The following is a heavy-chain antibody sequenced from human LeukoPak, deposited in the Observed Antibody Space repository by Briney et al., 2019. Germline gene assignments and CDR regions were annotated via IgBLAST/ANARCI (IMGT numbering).Heavy chain of an antibody. CDR2: IYYSGST. CDR1: GGSISSGGYY. Sequence: SQTLSLTCTVSGGSISSGGYYWSWIRQHPGKGLEWIGYIYYSGSTYYNPSLKSRVTISVDTSKNQFSLHLNSVTPEDTAVYYCAREDTINGVTHFDYWGQGTPVTVSS. J-gene: IGHJ4*02. V-gene: IGHV4-31*03. CDR3: AREDTINGVTHFDY. D-gene: IGHD2-8*01.